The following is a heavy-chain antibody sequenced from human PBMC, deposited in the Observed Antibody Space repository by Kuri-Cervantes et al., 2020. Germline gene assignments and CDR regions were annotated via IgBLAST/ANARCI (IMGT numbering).Heavy chain of an antibody. CDR2: IWYDGSNK. CDR1: GFTFSNSG. CDR3: ARDRDYGDYEEYYYYGMDV. Sequence: GGSLRLSCAASGFTFSNSGMHWVRQAPGKGLEWVAVIWYDGSNKYYADSVKGRFTISRDNSKNTLYLQMNSLRAEDTAVYYCARDRDYGDYEEYYYYGMDVWGQGTTVTVSS. D-gene: IGHD4-17*01. V-gene: IGHV3-33*08. J-gene: IGHJ6*02.